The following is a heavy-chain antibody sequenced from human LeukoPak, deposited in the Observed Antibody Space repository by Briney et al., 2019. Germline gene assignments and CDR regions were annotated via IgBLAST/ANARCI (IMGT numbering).Heavy chain of an antibody. CDR2: TNAGNGNT. CDR1: GYTFTNYA. V-gene: IGHV1-3*01. Sequence: ASVKVSCKASGYTFTNYAIHWVRQAPGQRHEWMGWTNAGNGNTKYSQKYQGRLTITSDTSATTVYMELSSLRPEDTAFYYCARGLLWFAELSPFGHWGQGTLVTVSS. D-gene: IGHD3-10*01. CDR3: ARGLLWFAELSPFGH. J-gene: IGHJ4*02.